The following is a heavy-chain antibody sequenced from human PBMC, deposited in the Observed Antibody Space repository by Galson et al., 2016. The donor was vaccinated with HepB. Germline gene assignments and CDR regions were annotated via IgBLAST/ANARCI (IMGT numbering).Heavy chain of an antibody. D-gene: IGHD2-2*01. V-gene: IGHV5-51*01. Sequence: QSGAEVKKPGESLKISCKGSGYSFANYWIGWVRQMPGKGLEWMGIIYPGDSDTRYSPSFQGQVTISADKSISTAYLQWSSLKASDSAMYYCARPSWYDYWYFDLWGQGTLVTVSS. CDR3: ARPSWYDYWYFDL. CDR1: GYSFANYW. J-gene: IGHJ2*01. CDR2: IYPGDSDT.